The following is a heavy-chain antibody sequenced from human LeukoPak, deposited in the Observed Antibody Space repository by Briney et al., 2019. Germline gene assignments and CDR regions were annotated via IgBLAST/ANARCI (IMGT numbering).Heavy chain of an antibody. J-gene: IGHJ6*02. Sequence: SETLSLTCTVSGGSISSYYWSWIRQPPGKGLEWIGYIYYSGSTNYNPSLKSRVTISVDTSKNQFSLKLSSVTAADTAVYYCAREGTGTTYFPFSSAYYYGMDVWGQGTTVTVFS. CDR1: GGSISSYY. V-gene: IGHV4-59*01. D-gene: IGHD1-1*01. CDR2: IYYSGST. CDR3: AREGTGTTYFPFSSAYYYGMDV.